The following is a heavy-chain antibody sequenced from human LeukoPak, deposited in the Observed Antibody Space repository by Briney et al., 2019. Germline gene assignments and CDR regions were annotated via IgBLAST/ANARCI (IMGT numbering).Heavy chain of an antibody. J-gene: IGHJ4*02. CDR2: ISSSGSTI. D-gene: IGHD3-22*01. CDR3: ARDRYYYDSSAYYEIDY. V-gene: IGHV3-48*03. CDR1: GFIFSSYD. Sequence: GGSLRLSCAASGFIFSSYDMNWVRQAPGKGLEWVSYISSSGSTIYYADSVKGRFTISRDNAKSSLFLQMISLRAEDTAVYYCARDRYYYDSSAYYEIDYWGQGTLVTVSS.